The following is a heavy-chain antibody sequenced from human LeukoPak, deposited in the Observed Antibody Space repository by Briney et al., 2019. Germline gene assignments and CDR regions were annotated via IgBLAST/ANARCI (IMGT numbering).Heavy chain of an antibody. D-gene: IGHD5-18*01. CDR2: IYYSGST. J-gene: IGHJ4*02. V-gene: IGHV4-39*07. CDR3: VGRGYSYGLAYDY. Sequence: SETLSLTCTVSGGSISSSSYYWGWIRQPPGKGLEWIGSIYYSGSTYYNPSLKSRVTISVDTSNNQFSLKLSSVTASDTAVYYCVGRGYSYGLAYDYWGQGTLVTVSS. CDR1: GGSISSSSYY.